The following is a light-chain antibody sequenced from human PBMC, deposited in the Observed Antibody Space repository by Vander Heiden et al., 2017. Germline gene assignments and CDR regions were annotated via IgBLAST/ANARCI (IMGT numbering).Light chain of an antibody. V-gene: IGLV1-47*01. CDR2: RNN. CDR1: SSNIGTNY. CDR3: AAWDDSLSGYV. Sequence: QSVLIQPPSASGTPGQTVTIPCSGGSSNIGTNYVYWYQQLPGTAPKLIIYRNNQRPSGVPDRFSGSKSGTSASLAISGLRSEHEADYYCAAWDDSLSGYVFGPGTKVTVL. J-gene: IGLJ1*01.